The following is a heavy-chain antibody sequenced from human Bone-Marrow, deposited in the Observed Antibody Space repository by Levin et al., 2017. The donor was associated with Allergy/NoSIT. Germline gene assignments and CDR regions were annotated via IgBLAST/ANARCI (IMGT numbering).Heavy chain of an antibody. D-gene: IGHD3-10*01. J-gene: IGHJ4*02. CDR1: GGSISSSSYH. CDR3: ARQSTGIKDFGY. CDR2: IYYSGRT. Sequence: PSETLSLTCTVSGGSISSSSYHWGWVRQPPGKGLEWIGSIYYSGRTYYHPSLNSRVTISVDTSKNQFSLHLSSATAADTAAYYCARQSTGIKDFGYWGQGTLVTVSS. V-gene: IGHV4-39*01.